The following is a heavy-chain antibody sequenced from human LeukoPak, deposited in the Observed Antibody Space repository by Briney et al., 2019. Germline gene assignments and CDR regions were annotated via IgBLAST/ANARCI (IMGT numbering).Heavy chain of an antibody. D-gene: IGHD3-22*01. V-gene: IGHV3-9*01. Sequence: PGGSLRLSCAASEFTFSNYWMSWVRQAPGKGLEWVSGISWNSGSIGYADSVKGRFTISRDNAKNSLYLQMNSLRAEDTALYYCATEVYYDSSGYYSGIGYWGQGTLVTVSS. J-gene: IGHJ4*02. CDR1: EFTFSNYW. CDR2: ISWNSGSI. CDR3: ATEVYYDSSGYYSGIGY.